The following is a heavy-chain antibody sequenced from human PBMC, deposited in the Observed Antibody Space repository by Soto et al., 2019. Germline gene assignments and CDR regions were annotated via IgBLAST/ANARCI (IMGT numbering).Heavy chain of an antibody. D-gene: IGHD2-21*02. CDR3: ARDLTFCGGDCYNNSKHHWFDP. Sequence: SETLSLTCAVSGYSISSGYYWGRIRQPPGKGLEWIGSIYHSGSTYYNPSLKSRVTISVDTSKNQFSLKLSSVTAADPAVYYCARDLTFCGGDCYNNSKHHWFDPWGQGTLLTVS. CDR2: IYHSGST. V-gene: IGHV4-38-2*02. J-gene: IGHJ5*02. CDR1: GYSISSGYY.